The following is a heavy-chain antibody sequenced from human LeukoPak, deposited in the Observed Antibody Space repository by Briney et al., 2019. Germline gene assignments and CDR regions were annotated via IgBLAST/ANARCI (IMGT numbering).Heavy chain of an antibody. D-gene: IGHD1-1*01. J-gene: IGHJ4*02. CDR2: IGTAGDT. Sequence: PGGSLRLSCAASGFTFSDYDMHWVRQATGKGLEWVSAIGTAGDTYYTGSVKGRFTISRENAKNSLYLQINNLRAGDTAVYYCARVAKERVGGVYYFDYWGQGTLVTVSS. CDR1: GFTFSDYD. V-gene: IGHV3-13*01. CDR3: ARVAKERVGGVYYFDY.